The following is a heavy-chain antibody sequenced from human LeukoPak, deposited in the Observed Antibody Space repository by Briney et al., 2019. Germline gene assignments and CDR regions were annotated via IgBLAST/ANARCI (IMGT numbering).Heavy chain of an antibody. J-gene: IGHJ4*02. D-gene: IGHD5-12*01. CDR2: IYPGDSDT. CDR3: ARPPSGYSGYDSYFDY. Sequence: GESLKISCKGSGYSFTSYWIGWVRQMPGKGLEWMGIIYPGDSDTRYSPSFQGQVTISADKSISTAYLQWSSLKASDTAIYYCARPPSGYSGYDSYFDYWGQGTLVTVSS. CDR1: GYSFTSYW. V-gene: IGHV5-51*01.